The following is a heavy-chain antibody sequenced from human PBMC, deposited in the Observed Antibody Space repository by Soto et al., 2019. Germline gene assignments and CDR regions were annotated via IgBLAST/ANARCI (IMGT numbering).Heavy chain of an antibody. CDR1: GFTFSSYG. CDR2: IWYDGSNK. Sequence: GGSLRLSCAASGFTFSSYGMHWVRQAPGKGLEWVAVIWYDGSNKYYADSVKGRFTISRDNSKNTLYLQMNSLRAEDTAVYYCARDLSNYCSSTSCFPSYYYYYGMDVWGQGTTVTVSS. D-gene: IGHD2-2*01. V-gene: IGHV3-33*01. J-gene: IGHJ6*02. CDR3: ARDLSNYCSSTSCFPSYYYYYGMDV.